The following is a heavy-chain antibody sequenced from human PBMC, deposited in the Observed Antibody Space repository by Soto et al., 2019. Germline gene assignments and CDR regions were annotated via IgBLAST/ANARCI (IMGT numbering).Heavy chain of an antibody. CDR1: GDSISSRSYY. J-gene: IGHJ6*02. CDR3: ARQRTSVLVQACFDV. CDR2: IYYSGST. V-gene: IGHV4-39*01. Sequence: SETLSLTCTVTGDSISSRSYYWGWIRQPPGKGLEWIGRIYYSGSTYNNPSLRSRVSMSIDTSRSQFSLKLKSVTAADTALYFCARQRTSVLVQACFDVWGPGYRVTVSS. D-gene: IGHD3-10*01.